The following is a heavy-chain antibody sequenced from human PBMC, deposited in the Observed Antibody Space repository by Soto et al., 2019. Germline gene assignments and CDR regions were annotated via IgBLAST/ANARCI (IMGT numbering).Heavy chain of an antibody. J-gene: IGHJ6*02. CDR3: ARFQGIAVAGFARYYYGMDV. Sequence: TLSLTCAVYGGSFSGYYWSWIRQPPGKGLEWIGEINHSGSTNYNPSLKSRVTISVDTSKNQFSLKLSSVTAADTAVYYCARFQGIAVAGFARYYYGMDVRGQGTTVTVSS. CDR2: INHSGST. D-gene: IGHD6-19*01. CDR1: GGSFSGYY. V-gene: IGHV4-34*01.